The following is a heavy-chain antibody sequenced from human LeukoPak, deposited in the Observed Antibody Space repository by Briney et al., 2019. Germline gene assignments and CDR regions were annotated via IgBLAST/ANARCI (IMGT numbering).Heavy chain of an antibody. Sequence: GGSLRLSCAASGFTFSDYGMSWVRQAPGKGLEWVATMNHDGSEKNYVDSVKGRFTISRDNAKNSLYLQMNSLRAEDTAVYYCARGEHSSFDYWGQGTLVTVSS. CDR2: MNHDGSEK. V-gene: IGHV3-7*01. J-gene: IGHJ4*02. CDR1: GFTFSDYG. D-gene: IGHD6-6*01. CDR3: ARGEHSSFDY.